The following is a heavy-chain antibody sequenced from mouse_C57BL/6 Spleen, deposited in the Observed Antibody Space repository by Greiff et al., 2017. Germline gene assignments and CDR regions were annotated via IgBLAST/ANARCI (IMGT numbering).Heavy chain of an antibody. CDR2: INPNNGGT. CDR3: ATLQDAMDY. J-gene: IGHJ4*01. CDR1: GYTFTDYY. Sequence: EVQLQQSGPELVKPGASVKISCKASGYTFTDYYMNWVKQSHGKSLEWIGDINPNNGGTSYNQKFKGKATLTVDKSSSPAYMELRSLTSEDSAVYYCATLQDAMDYWGQGTSVTVSS. V-gene: IGHV1-26*01.